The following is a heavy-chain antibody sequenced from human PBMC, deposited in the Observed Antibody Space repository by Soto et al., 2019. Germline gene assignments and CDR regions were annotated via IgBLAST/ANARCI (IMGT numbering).Heavy chain of an antibody. CDR3: TRSGEAGATSF. V-gene: IGHV1-2*02. CDR2: INPNTGGT. J-gene: IGHJ4*02. CDR1: GYTFTAYY. Sequence: ASVKVSFKASGYTFTAYYIHWVRQAPGQGLEWMGWINPNTGGTNYAQKSQGRVTMTRDTSISTAYMELSSLRSDDTAIYYCTRSGEAGATSFWGQGTLVTVSS. D-gene: IGHD1-26*01.